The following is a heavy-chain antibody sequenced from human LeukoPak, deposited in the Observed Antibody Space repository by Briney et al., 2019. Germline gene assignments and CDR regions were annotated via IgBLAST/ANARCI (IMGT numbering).Heavy chain of an antibody. Sequence: ASVKVSCKASGYTFTGYYMYCVRQAPGQGLEWMGWINPNSGGTKYAQKFQGWVTMTRDTSINTAYMELSRLKSDDTAVYYCASSVAGSAFDIWGQGTMVTVSS. V-gene: IGHV1-2*04. J-gene: IGHJ3*02. CDR3: ASSVAGSAFDI. D-gene: IGHD6-19*01. CDR1: GYTFTGYY. CDR2: INPNSGGT.